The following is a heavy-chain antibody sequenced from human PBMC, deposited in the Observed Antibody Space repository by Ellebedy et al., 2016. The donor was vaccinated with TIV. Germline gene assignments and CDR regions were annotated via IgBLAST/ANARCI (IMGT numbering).Heavy chain of an antibody. Sequence: SETLSLTCAVYGGSFSGCYWSWIRQPPGKGLEWIGEINHSGSTNYNPSLKSRVTISVDMSKDQFSLRLSSVTAADTAVYYCARVRTVTTLDYWGQGALVTVSS. D-gene: IGHD4-11*01. J-gene: IGHJ4*02. CDR1: GGSFSGCY. V-gene: IGHV4-34*01. CDR2: INHSGST. CDR3: ARVRTVTTLDY.